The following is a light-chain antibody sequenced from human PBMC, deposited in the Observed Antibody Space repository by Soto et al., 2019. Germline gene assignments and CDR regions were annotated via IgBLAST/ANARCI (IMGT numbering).Light chain of an antibody. Sequence: QPVLTQPPSASGTPGRNITISCSGSSSNIGSNYVYWYQHLPGTAPKLLIYRNNQRPSGVPDRFSGSKSGTSASLAISGLRSGDEADYYCAAWDDSLSGWVFGGGTKLTVL. CDR2: RNN. J-gene: IGLJ3*02. CDR3: AAWDDSLSGWV. CDR1: SSNIGSNY. V-gene: IGLV1-47*01.